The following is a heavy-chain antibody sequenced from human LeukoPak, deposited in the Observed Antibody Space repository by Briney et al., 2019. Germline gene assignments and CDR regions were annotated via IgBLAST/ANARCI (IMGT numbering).Heavy chain of an antibody. Sequence: GGSLRLSCAASGFTFSIYAMSWVRQAPGKGLEWVSAISGSGDNTYYADSVKGRFTISRDNSKNTLYLQMNSLRAADTAVYYCARSQLPYGMDVWGQGTTVTVSS. D-gene: IGHD5-24*01. CDR3: ARSQLPYGMDV. V-gene: IGHV3-23*01. CDR1: GFTFSIYA. CDR2: ISGSGDNT. J-gene: IGHJ6*02.